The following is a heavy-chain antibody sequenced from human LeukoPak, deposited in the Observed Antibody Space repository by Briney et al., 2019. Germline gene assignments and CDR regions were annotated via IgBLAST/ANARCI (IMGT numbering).Heavy chain of an antibody. V-gene: IGHV3-48*03. D-gene: IGHD5-18*01. CDR1: GFTFSSYE. Sequence: GGSLRLSCAASGFTFSSYEMNWVRQAPGKELEWVSYISSSGSTIYYADSVKGRFTISRDNAKNPLYLQMNSLRAEDTAVYYCAREGGYSYGYYYYYGMDVWGKGTTVTVSS. CDR2: ISSSGSTI. J-gene: IGHJ6*04. CDR3: AREGGYSYGYYYYYGMDV.